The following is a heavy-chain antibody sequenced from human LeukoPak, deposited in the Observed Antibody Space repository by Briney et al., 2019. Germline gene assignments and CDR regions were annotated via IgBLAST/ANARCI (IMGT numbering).Heavy chain of an antibody. J-gene: IGHJ6*02. D-gene: IGHD1-26*01. V-gene: IGHV1-18*01. CDR3: ARDRYEWKLAGSGMEV. CDR1: GYTFTSYG. CDR2: ISAYNGNT. Sequence: GASVKVSCKASGYTFTSYGITWVRQAPGQGLEWKGWISAYNGNTSYAQKLQGRVTMTTDTSTNTAYMELRSLRSDDTAVYYCARDRYEWKLAGSGMEVWGQGTTVTVSS.